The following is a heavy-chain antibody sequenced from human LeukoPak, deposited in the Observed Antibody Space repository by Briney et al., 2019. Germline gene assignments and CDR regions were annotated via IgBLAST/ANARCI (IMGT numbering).Heavy chain of an antibody. CDR3: AMRYSGYDNPHQTDFDY. Sequence: SVKVSCKASGGTFSSYAISWVRQAPGQGLEWMGGIIPIFGTANYAQKFQGRVTITRDESTSTAYMELSSLRSEDTAVYYCAMRYSGYDNPHQTDFDYWGQGTLVTVSS. CDR1: GGTFSSYA. J-gene: IGHJ4*02. V-gene: IGHV1-69*05. CDR2: IIPIFGTA. D-gene: IGHD5-12*01.